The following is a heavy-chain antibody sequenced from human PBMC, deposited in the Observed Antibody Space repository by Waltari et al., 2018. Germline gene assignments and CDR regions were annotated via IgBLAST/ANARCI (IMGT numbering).Heavy chain of an antibody. D-gene: IGHD3-3*01. CDR2: IYTSGRA. Sequence: QVQLQESGPGLVKPLQTLSLTCTVSGVSMRSGEYYWSWIRQPAGKVLEWIGYIYTSGRATYNPSLKSRVSMSIDTFKNQFSLNLKSVTAADTAVYYCAVVRVVNAFDIWGQGTMVTVSS. V-gene: IGHV4-61*09. J-gene: IGHJ3*02. CDR1: GVSMRSGEYY. CDR3: AVVRVVNAFDI.